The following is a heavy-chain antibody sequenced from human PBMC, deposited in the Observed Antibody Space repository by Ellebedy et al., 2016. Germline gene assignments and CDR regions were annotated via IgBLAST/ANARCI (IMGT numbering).Heavy chain of an antibody. CDR3: AKCRHSTGCLLDS. D-gene: IGHD6-19*01. J-gene: IGHJ4*02. V-gene: IGHV3-53*01. CDR2: ISSAGSP. CDR1: GFTVSSNY. Sequence: GGSPRLSCAASGFTVSSNYMSWVRQAPGKGLEWVSTISSAGSPNYADSVRGRFTISRDSSKDTLYLEMDSLRADDTAIYYCAKCRHSTGCLLDSWGQGTLVTVSS.